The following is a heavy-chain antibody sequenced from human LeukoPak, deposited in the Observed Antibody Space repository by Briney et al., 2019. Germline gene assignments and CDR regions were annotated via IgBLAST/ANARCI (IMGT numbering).Heavy chain of an antibody. D-gene: IGHD5-12*01. CDR1: GYTFTSYD. J-gene: IGHJ5*02. CDR2: MNPNSGNT. Sequence: ASVKVSCKASGYTFTSYDINWVRQATGQGLEWMGWMNPNSGNTGYTQKFQGRVTMTRNTSISTAYMELSSLRSEDTAVYYCARGRLGRLRYNWFDPWGQGTLVTVSS. V-gene: IGHV1-8*01. CDR3: ARGRLGRLRYNWFDP.